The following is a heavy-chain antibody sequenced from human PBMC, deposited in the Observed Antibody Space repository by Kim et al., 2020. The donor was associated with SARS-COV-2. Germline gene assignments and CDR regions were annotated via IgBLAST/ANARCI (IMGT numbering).Heavy chain of an antibody. D-gene: IGHD2-21*02. CDR3: AHFGCDWLLSL. V-gene: IGHV3-74*01. CDR2: ISNDGSLT. Sequence: GGSLRLSCEASGYIFSHYWMHWVRQAPGKGLEWVSRISNDGSLTGHADSVKGRFTISRDNAENTLYLQMNSLRVEDTAVYYCAHFGCDWLLSLWGRGTLVTVSS. CDR1: GYIFSHYW. J-gene: IGHJ4*02.